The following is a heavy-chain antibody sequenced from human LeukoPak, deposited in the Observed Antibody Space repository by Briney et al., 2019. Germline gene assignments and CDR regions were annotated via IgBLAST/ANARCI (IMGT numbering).Heavy chain of an antibody. V-gene: IGHV1-69*04. CDR3: ASEKDGYCSGGSCYVSAFDI. CDR2: TIPILGIA. D-gene: IGHD2-15*01. J-gene: IGHJ3*02. CDR1: GGTFSSYA. Sequence: SVKVSCKASGGTFSSYAISWVRQAPGQGLEWMGRTIPILGIANYAQKFQGRVTITADKSTSTAYMGLSSLRSEDTAVYYCASEKDGYCSGGSCYVSAFDIWGQGTMVTVSS.